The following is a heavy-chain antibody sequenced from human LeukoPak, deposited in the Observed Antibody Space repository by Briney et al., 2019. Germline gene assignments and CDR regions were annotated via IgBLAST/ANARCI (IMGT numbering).Heavy chain of an antibody. CDR1: GYTFRGDY. Sequence: SPVKVSCKASGYTFRGDYMHWGRQAPGQELEWMGWINPNSGGTNYAQKFQGRVTMTRDTSISTACMELSSLRSDDTAVYYCARALLYCSSTSCYASYYMDVWGKGTTVTVSS. CDR2: INPNSGGT. D-gene: IGHD2-2*01. J-gene: IGHJ6*03. V-gene: IGHV1-2*02. CDR3: ARALLYCSSTSCYASYYMDV.